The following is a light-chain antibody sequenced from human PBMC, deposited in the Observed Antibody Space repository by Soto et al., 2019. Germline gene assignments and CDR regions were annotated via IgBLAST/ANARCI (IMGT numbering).Light chain of an antibody. CDR1: QSVRSSH. CDR3: QQYGDLWT. J-gene: IGKJ1*01. Sequence: EIVLTQSPGTLSLSPGERATLNCRASQSVRSSHLAWYQQHPGQAPRLLIHGASRRATGIPDRFSGSGSGTDFTLTINRQEPEDFAVYFCQQYGDLWTFGQGTKVEIK. V-gene: IGKV3-20*01. CDR2: GAS.